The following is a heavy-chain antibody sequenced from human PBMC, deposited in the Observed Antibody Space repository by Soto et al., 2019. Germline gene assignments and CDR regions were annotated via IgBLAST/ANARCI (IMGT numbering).Heavy chain of an antibody. CDR2: INPSGGST. Sequence: ASVKVSCKASGYTFTSYYMHWVRQAPGQGLEWMGIINPSGGSTSYAQKFQGRVTMTRDTSTSTVYMELSSLRSEDTAVYYCARESATYYYFSGSSRSINYGMDVWGQGTTVTGSS. V-gene: IGHV1-46*01. D-gene: IGHD3-10*01. CDR1: GYTFTSYY. CDR3: ARESATYYYFSGSSRSINYGMDV. J-gene: IGHJ6*02.